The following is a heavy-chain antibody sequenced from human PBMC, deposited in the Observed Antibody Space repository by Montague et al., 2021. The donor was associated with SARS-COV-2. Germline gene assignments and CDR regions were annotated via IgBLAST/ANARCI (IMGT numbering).Heavy chain of an antibody. CDR3: ARARTRFSLIVVVIATFDI. V-gene: IGHV4-31*03. CDR2: IYYSGST. J-gene: IGHJ3*02. Sequence: TLSLTYTVSGGSISSGCYYWSWIRQRPGMGLKRIAYIYYSGSTYYNPSRKSRVSIAVYTSKNQFTLKLGSVTAADTAVYYCARARTRFSLIVVVIATFDIWGQGTMVTIS. CDR1: GGSISSGCYY. D-gene: IGHD3-22*01.